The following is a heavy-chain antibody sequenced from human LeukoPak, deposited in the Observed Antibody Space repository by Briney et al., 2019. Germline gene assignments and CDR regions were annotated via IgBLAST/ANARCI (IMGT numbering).Heavy chain of an antibody. V-gene: IGHV1-2*02. D-gene: IGHD3-22*01. Sequence: ASVKVSCKASGYTFTGYYMHWVRQAPGQGLEWMGWINPNSGGTNYAQKFQGRVTMTRDTSIGTAYMELSRLRSDDTAVYYCAKDVYDSSGYYYGYWGQGTLVTVSS. J-gene: IGHJ4*02. CDR3: AKDVYDSSGYYYGY. CDR2: INPNSGGT. CDR1: GYTFTGYY.